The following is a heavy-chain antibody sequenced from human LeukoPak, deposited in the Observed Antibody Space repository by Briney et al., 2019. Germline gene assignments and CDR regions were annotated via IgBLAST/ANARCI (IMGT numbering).Heavy chain of an antibody. J-gene: IGHJ4*02. Sequence: PSETLSLTCTVSGGSISSYYWSWIRQPPGKGLEWIGYIYYSGSTNYNPSLKSRVTISVDTSKNQFSLKLSSVTAADTAVYYCARDIGARSRDTRSWGSFDYWGQGTLVTVSS. D-gene: IGHD6-13*01. CDR3: ARDIGARSRDTRSWGSFDY. CDR2: IYYSGST. V-gene: IGHV4-59*01. CDR1: GGSISSYY.